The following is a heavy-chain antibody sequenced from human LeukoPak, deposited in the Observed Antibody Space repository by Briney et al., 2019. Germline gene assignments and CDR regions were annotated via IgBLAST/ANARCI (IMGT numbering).Heavy chain of an antibody. V-gene: IGHV3-33*01. Sequence: PGRSLRLSCAASGFTFSSYSMHWVRQAPGKGLEWVAVIWYDGSNNYYADSVKSRFTISRDNSKNTLYLQMNSLRAEDTAVYYCARGGGGYYGSGSYYKAHFDYWGQGTLVTVSS. J-gene: IGHJ4*02. CDR2: IWYDGSNN. CDR3: ARGGGGYYGSGSYYKAHFDY. D-gene: IGHD3-10*01. CDR1: GFTFSSYS.